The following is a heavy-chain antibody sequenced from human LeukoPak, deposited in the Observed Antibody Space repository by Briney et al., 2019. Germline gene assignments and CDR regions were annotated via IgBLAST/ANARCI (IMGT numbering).Heavy chain of an antibody. CDR2: ISYDGSNK. J-gene: IGHJ4*02. V-gene: IGHV3-30-3*01. CDR3: ARGPLGGDLDF. D-gene: IGHD3-16*01. CDR1: GFTFSSNA. Sequence: GGSLRLSCAASGFTFSSNAMHWVRQAPGKGLEWVTFISYDGSNKYYADSVKGRITISRDNSKNTLYLQMNSLRAEDTAVYYCARGPLGGDLDFWGQGTLVTVSS.